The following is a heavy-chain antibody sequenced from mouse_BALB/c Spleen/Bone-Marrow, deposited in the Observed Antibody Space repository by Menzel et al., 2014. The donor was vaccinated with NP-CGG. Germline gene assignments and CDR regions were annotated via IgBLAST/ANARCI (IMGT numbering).Heavy chain of an antibody. J-gene: IGHJ4*01. Sequence: VQLVESGPGLVAPTQSLSITCTVSGFSLTGYGVNWVRQPPGKGLEWLGMIWGDGSTDYNSALKSRLSISKDNSESQVFLKMNSLQTDDTARYYCARDGYDYAMDYWGQGTSVTVSS. CDR3: ARDGYDYAMDY. CDR2: IWGDGST. D-gene: IGHD2-14*01. V-gene: IGHV2-6-7*01. CDR1: GFSLTGYG.